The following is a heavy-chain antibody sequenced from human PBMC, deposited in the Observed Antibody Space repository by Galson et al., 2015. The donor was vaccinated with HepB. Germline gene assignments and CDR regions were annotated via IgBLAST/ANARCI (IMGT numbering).Heavy chain of an antibody. CDR3: ARASYDFWSGPLYYGMDV. D-gene: IGHD3-3*01. Sequence: SLRLSCAASGFTFSDYYMSWIRQAPGKGLEWVSYISSSSSYTNYADSVKGRFTISRDNAKNSLYLQMNSLRAEDTAVYYCARASYDFWSGPLYYGMDVWGQGTTVTVSS. V-gene: IGHV3-11*06. CDR1: GFTFSDYY. J-gene: IGHJ6*02. CDR2: ISSSSSYT.